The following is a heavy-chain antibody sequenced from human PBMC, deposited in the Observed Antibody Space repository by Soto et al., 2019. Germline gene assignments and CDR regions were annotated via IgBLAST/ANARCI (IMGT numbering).Heavy chain of an antibody. D-gene: IGHD4-17*01. V-gene: IGHV3-7*05. Sequence: GGSLRLSCAASGFTFSSYWMSWVRQAPGKGLEWVANIKPDGSEKWYVDSVKGRFTISRDNAKNSLYLQVNSLRAEDTAVYYCAKCDRMTTVTTCYHYAMDVWGQGTTVTVSS. CDR3: AKCDRMTTVTTCYHYAMDV. CDR2: IKPDGSEK. J-gene: IGHJ6*02. CDR1: GFTFSSYW.